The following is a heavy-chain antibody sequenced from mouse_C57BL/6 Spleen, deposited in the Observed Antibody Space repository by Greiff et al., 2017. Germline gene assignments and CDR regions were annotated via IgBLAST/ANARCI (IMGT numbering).Heavy chain of an antibody. D-gene: IGHD1-2*01. Sequence: DVKLQESGPGLVKPSQSLSLTCSVTGYSITSGYYWNWIRQFPGNKLEWMGYISYDGSNNYNPSLKNRISITRDTSKNQFFLKLNSVTTEDTATYYCASLTTALGFDVWGTGSTVTVSS. J-gene: IGHJ1*03. V-gene: IGHV3-6*01. CDR3: ASLTTALGFDV. CDR2: ISYDGSN. CDR1: GYSITSGYY.